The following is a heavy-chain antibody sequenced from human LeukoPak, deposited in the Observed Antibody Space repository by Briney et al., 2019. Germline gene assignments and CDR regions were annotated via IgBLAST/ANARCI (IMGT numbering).Heavy chain of an antibody. V-gene: IGHV3-23*01. CDR2: ISGSGGST. D-gene: IGHD5-18*01. J-gene: IGHJ4*02. CDR3: AKPKPALTIQFDY. CDR1: GFTFRRYA. Sequence: PGGSLRLSCAATGFTFRRYAMRWVRPAPGKGLAWVSAISGSGGSTYYADSVKGRFTISKDNAKNALYLQMNSLRAEDRVVQCYAKPKPALTIQFDYWGQGTLVTVSS.